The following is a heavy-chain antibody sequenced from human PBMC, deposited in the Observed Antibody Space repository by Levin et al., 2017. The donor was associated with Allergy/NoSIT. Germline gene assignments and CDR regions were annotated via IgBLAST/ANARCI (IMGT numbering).Heavy chain of an antibody. CDR2: IKQDGSEK. V-gene: IGHV3-7*01. Sequence: LSLTCAASGFTFSSYWMSWVRQAPGKGLEWVANIKQDGSEKYYVDSVKGRFTISRDNAKNSLYLQMNSLRAEDTAVYYCARDSFLKYSSSLGPAYYYYYYMDVWGKGTTVTVSS. CDR1: GFTFSSYW. J-gene: IGHJ6*03. D-gene: IGHD6-6*01. CDR3: ARDSFLKYSSSLGPAYYYYYYMDV.